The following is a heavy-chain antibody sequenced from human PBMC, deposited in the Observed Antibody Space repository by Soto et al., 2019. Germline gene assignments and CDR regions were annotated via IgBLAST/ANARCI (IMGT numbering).Heavy chain of an antibody. Sequence: QVQLVESGGGVVQPGRSLRLSCAASGFTFSTCGMHWVRQAPGKGLEWVVLTSYHGNKEYYADSVKGRFTISRDNSKNTLYLQMNSLRVDDTAVYYCAKGIGDSGYEVWDFDLRGRGTLVTVSS. V-gene: IGHV3-30*18. J-gene: IGHJ2*01. D-gene: IGHD5-12*01. CDR3: AKGIGDSGYEVWDFDL. CDR2: TSYHGNKE. CDR1: GFTFSTCG.